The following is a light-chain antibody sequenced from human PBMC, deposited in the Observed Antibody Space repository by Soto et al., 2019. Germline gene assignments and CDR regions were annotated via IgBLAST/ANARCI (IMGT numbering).Light chain of an antibody. J-gene: IGKJ2*01. CDR2: GAS. CDR1: QSVSSNY. Sequence: EIVLPQSPGTLSLSPGERATLSCRTSQSVSSNYLAWYQQKPGQAPRLLIYGASNRATGIPDRFSGSGSGTDFTLTINRLEPEDFAVYYCRQYGSSETFGQGTKLEIK. V-gene: IGKV3-20*01. CDR3: RQYGSSET.